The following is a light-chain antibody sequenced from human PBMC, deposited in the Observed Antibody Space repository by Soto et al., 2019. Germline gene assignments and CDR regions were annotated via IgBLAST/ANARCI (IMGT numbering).Light chain of an antibody. Sequence: QSGLTQPASVSGSPGQSITISFTGTSSDVGGYDYVSWYQLHPGKAPKLMIFEVSNRPSGVSYRFSGSKSGNTASLTISGLQVEDEADYFCSSYSISTAYLFGTGTKVTVL. V-gene: IGLV2-14*01. J-gene: IGLJ1*01. CDR3: SSYSISTAYL. CDR1: SSDVGGYDY. CDR2: EVS.